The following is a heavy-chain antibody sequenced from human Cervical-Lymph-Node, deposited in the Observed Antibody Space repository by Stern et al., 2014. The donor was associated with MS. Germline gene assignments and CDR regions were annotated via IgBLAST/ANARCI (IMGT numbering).Heavy chain of an antibody. CDR3: ARAGLEGALSNFDY. V-gene: IGHV4-59*08. Sequence: VQLVESGPGLVKPSETLSLTCTVSGGSISSYYWSWIRQPPGKGLEWIGHIYYTGSTNYNPSLKSRVTISVDTSKNQFSLHLPSVTAADTAVYYCARAGLEGALSNFDYWGQGTLVTVSS. CDR2: IYYTGST. J-gene: IGHJ4*02. CDR1: GGSISSYY. D-gene: IGHD1-26*01.